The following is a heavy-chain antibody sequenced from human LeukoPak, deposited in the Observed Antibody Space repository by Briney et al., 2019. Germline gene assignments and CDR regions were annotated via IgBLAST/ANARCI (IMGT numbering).Heavy chain of an antibody. Sequence: SVKVSCKASGGTFSSYAISWVRQAPGQGLEWMGRIIPILGIANYAQKFQGRVTITADKSTSTAYMELSSLRSEDTAVYYCATPNNIDAFDIWGQGTMVTVSS. CDR2: IIPILGIA. D-gene: IGHD1-14*01. J-gene: IGHJ3*02. V-gene: IGHV1-69*04. CDR1: GGTFSSYA. CDR3: ATPNNIDAFDI.